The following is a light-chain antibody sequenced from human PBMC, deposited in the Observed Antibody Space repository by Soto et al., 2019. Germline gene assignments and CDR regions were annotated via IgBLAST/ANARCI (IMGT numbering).Light chain of an antibody. CDR2: KNN. J-gene: IGLJ2*01. CDR3: AAWDDNVSGPV. Sequence: QSVLTQPPSASGTPGQRVTISCSGSRSNIKSNYVYWYQQLPGMAPKLLTYKNNQRPSGVPDRFSGSKSGTSASLAISGLRSEDEGDYYCAAWDDNVSGPVFGGGTQLTVL. V-gene: IGLV1-47*01. CDR1: RSNIKSNY.